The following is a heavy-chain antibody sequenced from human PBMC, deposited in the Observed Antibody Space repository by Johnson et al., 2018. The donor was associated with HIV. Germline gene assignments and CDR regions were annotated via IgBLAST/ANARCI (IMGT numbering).Heavy chain of an antibody. CDR1: GFSFSGSA. V-gene: IGHV3-30*03. CDR3: ARERYSTLINDAFDS. J-gene: IGHJ3*02. Sequence: QVQLVESGGGVVQPGRSLRLSCAASGFSFSGSAMHWVRQAPGKGLEWVAGISADGSNKYYADSVKGRFTISRDNSKNTLFLHMGSLRVEDLAVYYCARERYSTLINDAFDSWGQGTMVTVSS. CDR2: ISADGSNK. D-gene: IGHD6-13*01.